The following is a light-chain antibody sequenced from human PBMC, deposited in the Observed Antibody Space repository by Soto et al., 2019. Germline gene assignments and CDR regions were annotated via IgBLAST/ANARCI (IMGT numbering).Light chain of an antibody. Sequence: EIVLTQSPGTLSLSPGERAALSCRASQSVSSSDLAWYQQKPGQAPRLLIYGASSRATGIPDRFSGSGSGTDFTLTISRLEPEDFVVYYCQQYGSSPQGLAFGGGTKVEIK. CDR1: QSVSSSD. CDR3: QQYGSSPQGLA. CDR2: GAS. V-gene: IGKV3-20*01. J-gene: IGKJ4*01.